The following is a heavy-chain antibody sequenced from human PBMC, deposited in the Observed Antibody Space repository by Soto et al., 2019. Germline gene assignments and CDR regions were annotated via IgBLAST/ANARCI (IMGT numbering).Heavy chain of an antibody. CDR2: IIPIFHTA. V-gene: IGHV1-69*06. J-gene: IGHJ6*02. D-gene: IGHD2-15*01. CDR3: AASSGGVYYYGMDV. Sequence: SVKVSCKASGDTFNSYAISWVRRAPGQGLEWMGGIIPIFHTANYAQKFQARVTMTADKSTSTAYMELSSLRSEDTAVYYCAASSGGVYYYGMDVWGQGTTVTVSS. CDR1: GDTFNSYA.